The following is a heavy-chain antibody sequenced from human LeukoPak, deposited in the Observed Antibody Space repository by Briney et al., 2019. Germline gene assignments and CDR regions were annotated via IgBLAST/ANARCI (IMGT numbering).Heavy chain of an antibody. Sequence: PGGSLRLSCAASGFTASTNYTSWVRQVPGQGLEWGSVIYSDGSTSSATPVRGRFTISRDNSKNTLYLQMNSLRAEDTAVYYCSTIVPDVTATLIFDYWGQGTLVTVSS. V-gene: IGHV3-66*01. CDR3: STIVPDVTATLIFDY. CDR2: IYSDGST. D-gene: IGHD2-15*01. CDR1: GFTASTNY. J-gene: IGHJ4*02.